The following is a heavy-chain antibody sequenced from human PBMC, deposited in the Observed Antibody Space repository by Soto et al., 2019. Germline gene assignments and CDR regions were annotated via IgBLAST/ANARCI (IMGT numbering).Heavy chain of an antibody. V-gene: IGHV3-23*01. J-gene: IGHJ4*02. CDR1: GFSLSTNT. CDR2: ITGHTVTT. CDR3: GQRECSGGRCAL. Sequence: EVQLLESGGGLVQPGGSLRLSCAVSGFSLSTNTMSWVRQAPGKGLEWVSAITGHTVTTYYADSVKGRFTISRDTDKKTLYLQMNGLRVEDTAVYYCGQRECSGGRCALRGQGTMVTVSS. D-gene: IGHD2-15*01.